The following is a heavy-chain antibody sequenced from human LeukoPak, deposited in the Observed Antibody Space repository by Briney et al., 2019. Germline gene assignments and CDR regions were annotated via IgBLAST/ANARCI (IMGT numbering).Heavy chain of an antibody. J-gene: IGHJ4*02. CDR1: GASISNYY. Sequence: SETLSLTCTVSGASISNYYWSWIRQTPEKGLEWMGHIHTSGASKYYPSLESRLTLSIDTPSNHLSLQLTSVTAADTAAYFCARLGSYYDFWGQGALVTVSS. CDR2: IHTSGAS. V-gene: IGHV4-4*09. D-gene: IGHD1-26*01. CDR3: ARLGSYYDF.